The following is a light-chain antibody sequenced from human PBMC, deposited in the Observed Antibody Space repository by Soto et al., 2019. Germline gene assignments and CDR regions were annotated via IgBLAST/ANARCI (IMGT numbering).Light chain of an antibody. J-gene: IGKJ5*01. CDR2: DAS. Sequence: EIVMTQSPVTLSVSPGEGASLSCRARQSVRSRLAWYQQIPDQAPRLLIYDASTRATGIPARFSGSGSGTEFTLTISRLQSEDFAVYYCQQYYNWQITFGQGTRLEIK. CDR1: QSVRSR. CDR3: QQYYNWQIT. V-gene: IGKV3-15*01.